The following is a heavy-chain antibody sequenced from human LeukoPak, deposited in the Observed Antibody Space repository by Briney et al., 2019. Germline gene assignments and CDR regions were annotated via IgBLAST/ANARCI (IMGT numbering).Heavy chain of an antibody. CDR3: ARERGWSIAVAGTDLAFDI. CDR1: GGSISSYY. V-gene: IGHV4-59*12. D-gene: IGHD6-19*01. J-gene: IGHJ3*02. Sequence: PSETLSLTCTVSGGSISSYYWSWIRQPPGKGLEWIGYIYYSGSTNYNPSLKSRVTISVDTSKNQFSLKLSSVTAADTAVYYCARERGWSIAVAGTDLAFDIWGQGTMVTVSS. CDR2: IYYSGST.